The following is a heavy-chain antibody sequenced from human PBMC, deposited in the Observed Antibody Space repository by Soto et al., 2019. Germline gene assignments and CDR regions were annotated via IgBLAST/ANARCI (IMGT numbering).Heavy chain of an antibody. CDR3: ARVGRLRATQLMGVDP. V-gene: IGHV4-34*01. J-gene: IGHJ5*02. CDR2: INHSGST. Sequence: PSETLSLTCAVYGGSFSGYYWSWIRQPPGKGLEWIGEINHSGSTNYNPSLKSRVTISVDTSKNQFSLKLSSVTAADTAVYYCARVGRLRATQLMGVDPWGQGTLVTVSS. CDR1: GGSFSGYY. D-gene: IGHD5-12*01.